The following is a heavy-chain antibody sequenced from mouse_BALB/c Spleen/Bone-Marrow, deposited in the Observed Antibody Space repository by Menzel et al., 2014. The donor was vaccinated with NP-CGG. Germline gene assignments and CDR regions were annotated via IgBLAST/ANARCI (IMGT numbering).Heavy chain of an antibody. CDR2: INSNGGIT. J-gene: IGHJ2*01. CDR3: AKNQEAFDY. V-gene: IGHV5-6-3*01. Sequence: EVQLVESGGGLVQPGGSLKLSCAASGFTFSNYGMSWVRRTPDKRLELVATINSNGGITYYPDSVKGRFTISRDNAKNTLYLQMSSLKSEDTAMYYCAKNQEAFDYWGQGTTLTVSS. D-gene: IGHD3-2*02. CDR1: GFTFSNYG.